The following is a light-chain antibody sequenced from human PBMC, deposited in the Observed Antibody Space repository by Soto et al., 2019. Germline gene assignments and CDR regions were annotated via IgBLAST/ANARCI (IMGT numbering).Light chain of an antibody. V-gene: IGLV2-14*01. Sequence: QSALTQPASVSGSPGQSITISCTGTSSDDGGYNYVSWYQQHPGRAPQLMIYDVSNRPSGVSNRFSGSRSGNTASLTISGLQTEDEADYYCSSYTSSSTVVFGGGTKLTV. CDR2: DVS. CDR3: SSYTSSSTVV. CDR1: SSDDGGYNY. J-gene: IGLJ2*01.